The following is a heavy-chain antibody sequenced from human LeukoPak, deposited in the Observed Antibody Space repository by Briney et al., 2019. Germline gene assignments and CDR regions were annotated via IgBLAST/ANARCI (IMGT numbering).Heavy chain of an antibody. Sequence: PGGPLRLSCVVSGFTFSDNYMSWVRQAPGKGLEWVSAFYSGGNTYYTGSVKGRFIISRDSSKNTLYLQMNNLRPEDTAMYYCAKLPSSGWLDYWGQGTLVTVSS. J-gene: IGHJ4*02. D-gene: IGHD6-19*01. V-gene: IGHV3-53*01. CDR1: GFTFSDNY. CDR2: FYSGGNT. CDR3: AKLPSSGWLDY.